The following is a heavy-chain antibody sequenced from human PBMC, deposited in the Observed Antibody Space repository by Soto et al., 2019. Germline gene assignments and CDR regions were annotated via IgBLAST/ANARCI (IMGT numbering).Heavy chain of an antibody. J-gene: IGHJ6*02. CDR2: IIPILGTA. CDR3: ARDPGGSGSYRYYYYYYGMDV. V-gene: IGHV1-69*11. Sequence: SVKVSCKASGGTFSSYAISWVRQTPGQGLEWMGWIIPILGTANYAQKFQGRVTITADASASTAYMELSSLRSEDTAVYYCARDPGGSGSYRYYYYYYGMDVWGQGATVTVSS. CDR1: GGTFSSYA. D-gene: IGHD3-10*01.